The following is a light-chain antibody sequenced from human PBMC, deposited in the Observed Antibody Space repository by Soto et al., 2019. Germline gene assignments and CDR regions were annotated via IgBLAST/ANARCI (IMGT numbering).Light chain of an antibody. CDR2: DVS. Sequence: QSVLTQPRSVSGSPGQSVTISCTGTSSDVGGYNYVSWYQQHPGKAPKLMIYDVSKRPSGVPDRFSGSKSGNTASLTISGLQAEDEADYYCCSDAGRVFGTWTKLTVL. CDR3: CSDAGRV. J-gene: IGLJ1*01. CDR1: SSDVGGYNY. V-gene: IGLV2-11*01.